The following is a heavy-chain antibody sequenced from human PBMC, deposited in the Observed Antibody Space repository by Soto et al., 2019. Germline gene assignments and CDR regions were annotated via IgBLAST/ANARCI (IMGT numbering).Heavy chain of an antibody. J-gene: IGHJ3*01. Sequence: ASVKVSCKASGYTFTRYGISWGRQAPGQGLEWMGWISAYNGNTNYAQNLQGRVTLTTDTSTRTAYMELRSLTSDDTAVYYCARDFSRDAFDVWGQGTMVTVSS. CDR3: ARDFSRDAFDV. V-gene: IGHV1-18*01. CDR1: GYTFTRYG. CDR2: ISAYNGNT.